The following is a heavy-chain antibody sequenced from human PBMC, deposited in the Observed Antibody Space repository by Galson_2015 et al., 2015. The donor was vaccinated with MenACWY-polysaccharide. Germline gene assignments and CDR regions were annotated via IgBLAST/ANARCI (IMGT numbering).Heavy chain of an antibody. CDR2: IYYSGST. J-gene: IGHJ6*02. CDR1: GGSLSGSY. D-gene: IGHD2-2*01. V-gene: IGHV4-59*01. CDR3: ARSGTSTSWVYYCYGMDG. Sequence: SEPLSLTCTVSGGSLSGSYWSWTRQPPGKGLEWIGYIYYSGSTNYNPSLKSRVTMSLDISKNQFSLKLSSVTAADTAVYYCARSGTSTSWVYYCYGMDGWGQGTTVTVSS.